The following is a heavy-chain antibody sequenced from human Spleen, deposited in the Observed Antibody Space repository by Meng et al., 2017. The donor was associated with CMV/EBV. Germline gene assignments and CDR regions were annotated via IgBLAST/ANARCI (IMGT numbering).Heavy chain of an antibody. CDR2: ISSSGSTI. V-gene: IGHV3-11*04. J-gene: IGHJ4*02. CDR3: ARGGIAVAEYYFDY. Sequence: GESLKISCAASGFTVSSNYMSWVRQAPGKGLEWVSYISSSGSTIYYADSVKGRFTISRDNTKNSLYLQMNSLRAEDTAIYYCARGGIAVAEYYFDYWGQGTLVTVSS. CDR1: GFTVSSNY. D-gene: IGHD6-19*01.